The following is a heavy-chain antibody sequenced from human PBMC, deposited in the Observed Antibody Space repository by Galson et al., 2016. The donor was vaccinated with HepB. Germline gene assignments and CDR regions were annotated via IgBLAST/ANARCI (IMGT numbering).Heavy chain of an antibody. CDR1: GFTFSTYW. Sequence: SLRLSCAASGFTFSTYWMNWVRQAPGKGLEWVGRIKSKAGGEATDYAAPVQGRFIISRDDSKNTVYLQMNSLRVEDTAVYYCARDSWDIVVVSPAMFTFDIWGQGTMVTVSS. V-gene: IGHV3-15*01. CDR3: ARDSWDIVVVSPAMFTFDI. D-gene: IGHD2-2*01. J-gene: IGHJ3*02. CDR2: IKSKAGGEAT.